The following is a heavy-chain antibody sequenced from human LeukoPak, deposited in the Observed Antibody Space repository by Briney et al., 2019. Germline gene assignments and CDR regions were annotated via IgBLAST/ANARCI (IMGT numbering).Heavy chain of an antibody. CDR2: IKQDGSEK. CDR1: GFTFSSYW. CDR3: ARYYDSSGYYY. D-gene: IGHD3-22*01. Sequence: PGGSLRLSCAASGFTFSSYWVSWVRQAPGKGLGWVANIKQDGSEKNYVDSVKGRFTISRDNAKNSLYLQMNSLRAEDTAVYYCARYYDSSGYYYWGQGTLVTVSS. J-gene: IGHJ4*02. V-gene: IGHV3-7*04.